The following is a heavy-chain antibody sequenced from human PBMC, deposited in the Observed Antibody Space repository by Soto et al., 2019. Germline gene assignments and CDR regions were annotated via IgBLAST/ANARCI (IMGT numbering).Heavy chain of an antibody. CDR1: GDSTSSRDYY. V-gene: IGHV4-31*03. J-gene: IGHJ6*02. CDR2: IYYNGGS. Sequence: SETLSLTCTVSGDSTSSRDYYWSWIRHLPEKGLEWIGYIYYNGGSYYNPSLQSRVTMALDTSKNQFSLKLRSVTAADTAVYYCARESDVWGQGTTVTVSS. CDR3: ARESDV.